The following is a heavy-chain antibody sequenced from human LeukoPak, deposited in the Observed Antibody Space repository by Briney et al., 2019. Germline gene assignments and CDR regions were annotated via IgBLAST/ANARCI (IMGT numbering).Heavy chain of an antibody. J-gene: IGHJ5*02. CDR1: GGSFSGYY. D-gene: IGHD1-26*01. CDR3: AKASWDEWFDP. V-gene: IGHV4-34*01. CDR2: INHSGST. Sequence: KTSETLSLACAVYGGSFSGYYWSSIRQPPGKGLEWIGEINHSGSTNYNPSLKSRVTISVDTSKNQFSLKLSSVTAADTAVYYCAKASWDEWFDPWGQGTLVTVSS.